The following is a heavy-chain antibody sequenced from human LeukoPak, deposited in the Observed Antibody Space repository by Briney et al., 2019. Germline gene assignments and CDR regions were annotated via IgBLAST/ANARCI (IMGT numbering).Heavy chain of an antibody. J-gene: IGHJ4*02. CDR2: IYSGGST. CDR1: GFTVSSNY. V-gene: IGHV3-53*01. CDR3: ARGGLWFGELDYYFDY. D-gene: IGHD3-10*01. Sequence: GGSLRLSCAACGFTVSSNYMSWVRQAPGKGLEWVSVIYSGGSTYYADSVKGRFTISRDNSKNTLYLQMNSLRAEDTAVYYCARGGLWFGELDYYFDYWGQGTLVTVSS.